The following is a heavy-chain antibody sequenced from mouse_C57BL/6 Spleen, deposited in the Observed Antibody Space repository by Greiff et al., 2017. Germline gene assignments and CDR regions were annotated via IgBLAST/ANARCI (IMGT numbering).Heavy chain of an antibody. CDR3: ARPTVVAHWYFDV. CDR2: INPSSGYT. D-gene: IGHD1-1*01. J-gene: IGHJ1*03. CDR1: GYTFPSYT. Sequence: VQLQESGAELARPGASVKMSCKASGYTFPSYTMHWVKQRPGQGLEWIGYINPSSGYTKYNQKFKDKATLTADKSSSTAYMQLSSLTSEDSAVYYWARPTVVAHWYFDVWGTGTTVTVSS. V-gene: IGHV1-4*01.